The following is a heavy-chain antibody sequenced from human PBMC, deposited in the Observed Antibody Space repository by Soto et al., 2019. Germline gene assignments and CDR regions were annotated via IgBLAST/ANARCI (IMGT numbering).Heavy chain of an antibody. CDR1: GGNFSNNA. V-gene: IGHV1-69*01. CDR2: IIPLFHAT. Sequence: QVQLVQPGAQVKKPGSSVRVSCRASGGNFSNNAISWVRQAPGHGVEWMGGIIPLFHATDNAQRFEVGVTFTADESTRTVFRELSSLRFEDTAVCYCARDRGDHGMDVWRQGTTVTVSS. J-gene: IGHJ6*02. CDR3: ARDRGDHGMDV. D-gene: IGHD3-10*01.